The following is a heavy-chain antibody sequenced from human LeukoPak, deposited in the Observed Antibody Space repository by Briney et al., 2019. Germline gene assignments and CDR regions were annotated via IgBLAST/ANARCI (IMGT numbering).Heavy chain of an antibody. J-gene: IGHJ4*02. V-gene: IGHV1-18*01. CDR3: ARDPSAYYYDSRTWGSGFDY. CDR1: GYTFTSYG. Sequence: ASVKVSCKASGYTFTSYGISWVRQAPGQGLEWMGWISAHNGITNYAQKLQGRVTMTTDTSTSTAYMELRSLRSDDTAVYYCARDPSAYYYDSRTWGSGFDYWGQGTLVTVSS. CDR2: ISAHNGIT. D-gene: IGHD3-22*01.